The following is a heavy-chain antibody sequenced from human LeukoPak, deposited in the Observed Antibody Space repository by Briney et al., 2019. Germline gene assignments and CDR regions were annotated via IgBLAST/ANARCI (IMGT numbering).Heavy chain of an antibody. D-gene: IGHD1-26*01. J-gene: IGHJ4*02. CDR3: ARAPKWELLGTFDY. CDR2: ISAYNGNT. CDR1: GYTFTSYG. Sequence: ASVKVSCKASGYTFTSYGISRVRQAPGQGLEWMGWISAYNGNTNYAQKLQGRVTMTTDTSTSTAYMELRSLRSDDTAVYYCARAPKWELLGTFDYWGQGTLVTVSS. V-gene: IGHV1-18*01.